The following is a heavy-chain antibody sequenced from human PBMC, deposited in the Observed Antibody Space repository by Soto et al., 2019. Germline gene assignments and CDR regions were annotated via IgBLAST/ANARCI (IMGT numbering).Heavy chain of an antibody. CDR3: ARQTAAGPAGFDY. J-gene: IGHJ4*02. V-gene: IGHV4-30-4*01. CDR1: GGSISSGDYY. CDR2: IYYSGST. Sequence: PSETMYLTCTVSGGSISSGDYYWSWIRQPPGKGLEWIGYIYYSGSTYYNPSLKSRVTISVDTSKNQFPLKLSSVTAADTAVYYCARQTAAGPAGFDYWGQGTLVTVSS. D-gene: IGHD6-13*01.